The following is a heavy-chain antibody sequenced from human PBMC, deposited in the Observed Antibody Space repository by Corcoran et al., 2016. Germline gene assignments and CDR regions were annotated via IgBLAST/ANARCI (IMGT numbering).Heavy chain of an antibody. CDR1: GGSFSGHH. Sequence: QVQLQQWGAGLLKPSETLSLTCAVYGGSFSGHHWTWIRQSPGRGLEWIGEISPSGSTNYNPSLKSRLTISVDTSKNQFSLKVTSVTVADTAVYFCARGHFRYDSSGSHVGFDIWGQGTMVTVSA. D-gene: IGHD3-22*01. V-gene: IGHV4-34*02. CDR3: ARGHFRYDSSGSHVGFDI. J-gene: IGHJ3*02. CDR2: ISPSGST.